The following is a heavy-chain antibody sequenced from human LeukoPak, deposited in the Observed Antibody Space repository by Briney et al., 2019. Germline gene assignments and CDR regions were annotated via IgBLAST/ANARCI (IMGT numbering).Heavy chain of an antibody. CDR3: ASYYYDSSGYRNY. CDR1: GFTFSDYY. V-gene: IGHV3-11*04. J-gene: IGHJ4*02. D-gene: IGHD3-22*01. CDR2: ISGSGSTI. Sequence: KPGGSLRLSCAASGFTFSDYYMSWIRQAPGKGLEWVSYISGSGSTIYYADSVKGRFTVSRDNAMNSLYLQMNSLRGEDTAVYYCASYYYDSSGYRNYWGQGTLVTVPS.